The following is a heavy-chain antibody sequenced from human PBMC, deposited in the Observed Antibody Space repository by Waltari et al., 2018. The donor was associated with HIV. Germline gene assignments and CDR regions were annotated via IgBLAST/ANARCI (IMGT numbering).Heavy chain of an antibody. J-gene: IGHJ6*02. CDR3: WRGGRFLSSTEFYSSMDV. CDR2: LCSDGCDT. CDR1: GFTIRRYV. Sequence: EVTLVQSGGGLVQPGGPLRLTCTASGFTIRRYVMHCVRHLPGKRRENVYSLCSDGCDTEYPKSLTGRCTISRGNSKITLLLQIDDLRPDYKAIYYGWRGGRFLSSTEFYSSMDVWGQGTTFAVSS. V-gene: IGHV3-64*01. D-gene: IGHD3-3*01.